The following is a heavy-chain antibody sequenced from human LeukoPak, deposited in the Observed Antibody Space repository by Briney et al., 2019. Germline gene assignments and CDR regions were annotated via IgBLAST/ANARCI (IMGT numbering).Heavy chain of an antibody. CDR1: GFTVGDNY. CDR2: IYSAGDT. D-gene: IGHD2/OR15-2a*01. J-gene: IGHJ4*02. V-gene: IGHV3-53*01. Sequence: PGGSLRPSCAASGFTVGDNYMSWVRQAPGKGLEWVSLIYSAGDTFYSDSVRGRFTISRDNSKNTLYLQMNSLRAEDTAFYYCARDSSSFPNYFDLWGQGTLVTVSS. CDR3: ARDSSSFPNYFDL.